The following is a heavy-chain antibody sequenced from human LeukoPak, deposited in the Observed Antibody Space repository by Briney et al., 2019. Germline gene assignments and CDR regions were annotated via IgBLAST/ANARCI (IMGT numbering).Heavy chain of an antibody. CDR3: AKDSMVRGVPVYFDY. D-gene: IGHD3-10*01. V-gene: IGHV3-9*01. CDR1: GFTFDDYA. Sequence: PGGSLRLSCAASGFTFDDYAMHWVRQAPGKGLEWVSGISWNSGRIGYADSVKGRFTISRDNAKNSLYLQTNSLRAEDTALYYCAKDSMVRGVPVYFDYWGQGTLVTVSS. J-gene: IGHJ4*02. CDR2: ISWNSGRI.